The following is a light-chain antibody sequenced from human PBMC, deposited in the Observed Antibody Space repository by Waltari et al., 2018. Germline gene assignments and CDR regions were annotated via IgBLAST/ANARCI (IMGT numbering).Light chain of an antibody. CDR1: SSNIGNNF. J-gene: IGLJ2*01. CDR3: QTWDKSLNVVV. Sequence: QSVLTQPPSLSAAAGQKVTISCSGSSSNIGNNFVVWYQQLPGTAPKVLIHDTNKRPSGIPDLFAGSKSGTSATLDSTGLQTGDEADYYCQTWDKSLNVVVFGGGTKLTVL. V-gene: IGLV1-51*01. CDR2: DTN.